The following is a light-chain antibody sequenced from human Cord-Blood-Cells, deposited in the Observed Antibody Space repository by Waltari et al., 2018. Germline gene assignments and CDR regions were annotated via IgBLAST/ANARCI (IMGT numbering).Light chain of an antibody. V-gene: IGLV2-14*01. Sequence: QSDLTQPASVSGSPGQSITISCTGTSRDVGGYNYVSWYQQHPGKAPKLMIYDVSNRPSGVSNRFSGSKSGNTASLTISGLQAEDEADYYCSSYTSSSTLYVFGTGTKVTVL. CDR3: SSYTSSSTLYV. J-gene: IGLJ1*01. CDR2: DVS. CDR1: SRDVGGYNY.